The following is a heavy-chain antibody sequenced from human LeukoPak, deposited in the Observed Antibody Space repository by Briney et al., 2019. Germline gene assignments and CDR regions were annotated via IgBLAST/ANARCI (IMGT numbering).Heavy chain of an antibody. CDR2: IYYSGST. Sequence: SQTLSLTCTVSRGSISRGDYYWSWIRHPPGKGLEWIGYIYYSGSTHYNPSLKSRVTISVDTSKNQFSLKLSSVTAADTAVYYCAGSVDYGGNPALDYWGQGTLVTVSS. J-gene: IGHJ4*02. D-gene: IGHD4-23*01. CDR3: AGSVDYGGNPALDY. V-gene: IGHV4-30-4*08. CDR1: RGSISRGDYY.